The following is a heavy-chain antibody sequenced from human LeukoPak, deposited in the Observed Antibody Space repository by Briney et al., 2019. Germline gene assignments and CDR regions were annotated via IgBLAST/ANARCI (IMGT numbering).Heavy chain of an antibody. V-gene: IGHV3-21*01. J-gene: IGHJ5*02. Sequence: GGSLRLSCAASGLTFSSHSMNWVRQAPGKGLEWVSSINSSSSYIYYADSVKGRFTISRDNAKNSLYLQMNSLRAEDTAVYYCARGISYWFDPWGQGTLVTVSS. CDR2: INSSSSYI. CDR3: ARGISYWFDP. CDR1: GLTFSSHS.